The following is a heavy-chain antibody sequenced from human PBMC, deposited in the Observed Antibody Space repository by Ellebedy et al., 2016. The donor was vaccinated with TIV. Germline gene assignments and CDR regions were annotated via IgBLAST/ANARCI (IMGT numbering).Heavy chain of an antibody. Sequence: MPGGSLRLSCTVSGDSISTNLYYWGWVRQPPGKGLEWIGSVFHTGKTYYKSSLESRVTISVDTSTNQFSLKLYSVTAADTAVYWCARLRAGGGASWYFDDWGQGTLVTVSS. J-gene: IGHJ4*02. V-gene: IGHV4-39*01. CDR1: GDSISTNLYY. CDR2: VFHTGKT. D-gene: IGHD3-16*01. CDR3: ARLRAGGGASWYFDD.